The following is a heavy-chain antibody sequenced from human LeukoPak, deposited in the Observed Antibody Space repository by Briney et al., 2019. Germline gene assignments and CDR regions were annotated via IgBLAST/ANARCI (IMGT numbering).Heavy chain of an antibody. CDR1: GGSISSSSYY. J-gene: IGHJ6*02. CDR3: ARVRGYSGYVPAFYGMDV. Sequence: SETLSLTCTVSGGSISSSSYYWGWIRQPPGKGLEWIGSIYYSGSTYYNPSLKSRVTISVDTSKNQFSLKLSSVTAADTAVYYCARVRGYSGYVPAFYGMDVWGQGTTVTVSS. D-gene: IGHD5-12*01. V-gene: IGHV4-39*07. CDR2: IYYSGST.